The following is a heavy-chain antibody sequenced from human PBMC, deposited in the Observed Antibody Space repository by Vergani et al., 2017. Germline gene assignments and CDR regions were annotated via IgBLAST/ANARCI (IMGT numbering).Heavy chain of an antibody. D-gene: IGHD3-16*01. Sequence: EVQLLESGGGLVQPGGSLRLSCEASGFSFPGYAMSWVRQAPGKGLEWVSSVSGSSATPYYADSVKGRFIISRDNSKNTLFLQMISLRAEDTAVYYCAKMLMRANYYYYGMDVWGQGTTVTVSS. J-gene: IGHJ6*02. CDR1: GFSFPGYA. CDR2: VSGSSATP. CDR3: AKMLMRANYYYYGMDV. V-gene: IGHV3-23*01.